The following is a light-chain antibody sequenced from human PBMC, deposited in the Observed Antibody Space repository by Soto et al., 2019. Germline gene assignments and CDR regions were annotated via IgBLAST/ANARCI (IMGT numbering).Light chain of an antibody. Sequence: ETVLTQSPGTLSFSPGDRATLSCRASQSVSRNSLAWYQQKPGQAPRLLIHGASIRATGIPDRFSGSGSETDFTLIISRLEPEDFAVYYCQQYASSPITFGQGTRLEIK. CDR2: GAS. CDR1: QSVSRNS. J-gene: IGKJ5*01. V-gene: IGKV3-20*01. CDR3: QQYASSPIT.